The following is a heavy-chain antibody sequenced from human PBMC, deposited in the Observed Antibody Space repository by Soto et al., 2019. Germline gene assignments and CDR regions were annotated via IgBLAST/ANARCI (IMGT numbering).Heavy chain of an antibody. CDR2: INPSGGRT. Sequence: ASVKVSCKSSGYTFINYYVHWVRQAPGQGLEWMGMINPSGGRTTYPQRFQGRVTMTRDTSTSTVYVELSSLRSDDTAVFYCAREKASTSLLTHYYYAMDVWGQGTTVTVSS. CDR3: AREKASTSLLTHYYYAMDV. J-gene: IGHJ6*02. CDR1: GYTFINYY. V-gene: IGHV1-46*01.